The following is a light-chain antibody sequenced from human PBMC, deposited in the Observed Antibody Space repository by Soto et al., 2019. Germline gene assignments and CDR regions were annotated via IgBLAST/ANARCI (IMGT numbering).Light chain of an antibody. V-gene: IGKV3-11*01. CDR2: DAS. CDR3: QQHGSWART. CDR1: ESVSNY. Sequence: IVVTPWPAVLALTAKERATLSCWASESVSNYFVWYQQKPGQAPRLLIYDASKRATGIPARFSGSGSGTDFALTITSLEPEDFAVYYCQQHGSWARTFGEGTKVDI. J-gene: IGKJ1*01.